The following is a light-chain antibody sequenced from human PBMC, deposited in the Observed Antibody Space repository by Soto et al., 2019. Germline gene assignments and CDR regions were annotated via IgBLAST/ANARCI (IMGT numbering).Light chain of an antibody. Sequence: DIQMTQSTSTLSASVGDRVTITCRASQSISSWLAWYQQKPGKAPNLLIYDASALESGVPSRFSGSGSGTEFTLTIGSLQPDDFATYYCQQYNSYSQTFGQGTKVDI. V-gene: IGKV1-5*01. CDR1: QSISSW. CDR3: QQYNSYSQT. CDR2: DAS. J-gene: IGKJ1*01.